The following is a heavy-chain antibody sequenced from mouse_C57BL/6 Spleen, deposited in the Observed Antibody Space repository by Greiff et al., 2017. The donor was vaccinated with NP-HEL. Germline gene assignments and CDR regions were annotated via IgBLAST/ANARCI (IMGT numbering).Heavy chain of an antibody. CDR3: ARQRGLYYYAMDY. Sequence: VKLLESGAELARPGASVKLSCKASGYTFTSYGISWVKQRPGQGLEWIGEIDPRSGDTYYNEKFKGKATLTADKSSSTAYMELRSLTSEDSAVYFCARQRGLYYYAMDYWGQGTSVTVSS. J-gene: IGHJ4*01. CDR2: IDPRSGDT. CDR1: GYTFTSYG. V-gene: IGHV1-81*01.